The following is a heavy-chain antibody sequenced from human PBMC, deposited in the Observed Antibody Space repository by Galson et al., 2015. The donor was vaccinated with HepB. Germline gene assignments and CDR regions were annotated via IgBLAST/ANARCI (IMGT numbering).Heavy chain of an antibody. J-gene: IGHJ4*02. CDR2: INSDGSRT. V-gene: IGHV3-74*01. D-gene: IGHD3-16*01. Sequence: SLRLSCAASGFTFSSHWMYWVRQAPGKELVWVSRINSDGSRTNYADSVKGRFTISRDNAKNTLSLQMTSLRAEDTAVYYCARGLEGESSVGLDYWGQGALVTVSS. CDR1: GFTFSSHW. CDR3: ARGLEGESSVGLDY.